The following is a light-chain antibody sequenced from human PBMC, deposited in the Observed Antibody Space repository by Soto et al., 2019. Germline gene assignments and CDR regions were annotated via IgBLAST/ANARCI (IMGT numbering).Light chain of an antibody. V-gene: IGKV1-33*01. CDR3: QQCNNVPIT. Sequence: DIQMTQSPSSLSSSLGDRVTITCQASQNIANYLSWYQQKPGQAPKLLIYDASNLATGVPSRFSGSGSGTDFTVTISRLQPKDMATYYCQQCNNVPITFGGGTNVDIK. J-gene: IGKJ4*01. CDR2: DAS. CDR1: QNIANY.